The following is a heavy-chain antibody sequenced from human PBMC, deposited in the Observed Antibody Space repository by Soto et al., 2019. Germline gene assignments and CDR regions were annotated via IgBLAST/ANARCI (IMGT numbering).Heavy chain of an antibody. Sequence: XESRKVSWKCYGNSFTNYGIGWVLQMPGKGLEWMGIIYPGDSDTRYSPSFQGQVTISADKSISTAYLQWSSLKASDTAMYYCASTYYHDSSGWAMDAFDIWGQGTMVTVSS. J-gene: IGHJ3*02. CDR3: ASTYYHDSSGWAMDAFDI. CDR1: GNSFTNYG. CDR2: IYPGDSDT. D-gene: IGHD3-22*01. V-gene: IGHV5-51*01.